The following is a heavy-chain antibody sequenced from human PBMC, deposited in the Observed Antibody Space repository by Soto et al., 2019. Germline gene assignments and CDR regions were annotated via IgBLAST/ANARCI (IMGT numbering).Heavy chain of an antibody. CDR2: IVHDGNNK. V-gene: IGHV3-30*14. D-gene: IGHD2-21*01. CDR3: ARDDEGWGYCDLGY. CDR1: GFTFSNYI. Sequence: QVQLVESGGGVVQPGRSLRLSCAASGFTFSNYIMHWVRQAPGKGLERVAIIVHDGNNKYYADAVTGRFTISGENSKNTLYLQMNSLRTEATAIYYCARDDEGWGYCDLGYWGQGTLVTVSS. J-gene: IGHJ4*02.